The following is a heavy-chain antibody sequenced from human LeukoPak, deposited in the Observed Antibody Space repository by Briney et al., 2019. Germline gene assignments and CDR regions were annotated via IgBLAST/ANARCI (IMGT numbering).Heavy chain of an antibody. CDR2: INWNGGST. CDR1: GFTFDDYG. J-gene: IGHJ6*03. D-gene: IGHD4-17*01. Sequence: PGGSLRLSCAASGFTFDDYGMSWVRQAPGKGLEWVSGINWNGGSTGYADSVKGRFTISRDNAKNSLYLQMSSLRAEDTALYYCARENYGDSPSYYYYYMDVWGKGTTVTVSS. V-gene: IGHV3-20*04. CDR3: ARENYGDSPSYYYYYMDV.